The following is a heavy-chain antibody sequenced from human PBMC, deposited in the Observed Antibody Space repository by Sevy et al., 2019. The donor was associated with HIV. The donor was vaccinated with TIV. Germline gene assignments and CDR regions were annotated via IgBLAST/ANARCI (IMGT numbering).Heavy chain of an antibody. V-gene: IGHV1-18*01. CDR1: GYTFTNYG. CDR3: ARDREAAGTVDY. Sequence: ASVKVSCKASGYTFTNYGITWVRQAPGQGLEWMGWISAYNGNTKYAQTFQGRVTVTTDTSTSTAYMELRSLRSDDTAVYYCARDREAAGTVDYWGQGTLVTVSS. D-gene: IGHD6-13*01. CDR2: ISAYNGNT. J-gene: IGHJ4*02.